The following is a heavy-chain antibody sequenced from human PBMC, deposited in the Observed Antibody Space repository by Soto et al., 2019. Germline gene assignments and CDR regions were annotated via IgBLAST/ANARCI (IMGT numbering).Heavy chain of an antibody. CDR3: AKERNYDSSGYLDY. J-gene: IGHJ4*02. D-gene: IGHD3-22*01. CDR2: ISNSGGNT. V-gene: IGHV3-23*01. Sequence: PGGSLRLSCAASAFTFSSYVMSWVRQAPGKGLEWVSAISNSGGNTYYADSVKGRFTISRDNSKNTLYLQMNSLRAEDTAVYYCAKERNYDSSGYLDYWGQGTLVPVSP. CDR1: AFTFSSYV.